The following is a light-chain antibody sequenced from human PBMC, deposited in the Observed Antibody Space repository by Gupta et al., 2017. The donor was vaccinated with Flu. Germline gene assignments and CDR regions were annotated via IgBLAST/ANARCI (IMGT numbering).Light chain of an antibody. Sequence: DIQLTQSPSSLSASVGDRVTITCRASESSTNDLSRYQQKPGKAPKPLIYVTSTLQSGVPSRFSVRGTETHCALTTANLQPIGFAIYYCQQSYANASTFGGGTTLDIK. CDR3: QQSYANAST. CDR1: ESSTND. CDR2: VTS. V-gene: IGKV1-39*01. J-gene: IGKJ4*01.